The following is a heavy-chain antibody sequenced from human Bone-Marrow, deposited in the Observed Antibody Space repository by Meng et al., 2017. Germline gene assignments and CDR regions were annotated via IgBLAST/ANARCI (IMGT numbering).Heavy chain of an antibody. D-gene: IGHD1-1*01. V-gene: IGHV1-46*01. J-gene: IGHJ5*02. Sequence: QVQLGQSGAEVKKPGASVKVSCKASGYPFTSYYMHWVRQAPGQGLEWMGIINPSGGSTSYAQKFQGRVTMTRDTSTSTVYMELSSLRSEDTAVYYCARETTRVWWFDPWGQGTLVTVSS. CDR3: ARETTRVWWFDP. CDR2: INPSGGST. CDR1: GYPFTSYY.